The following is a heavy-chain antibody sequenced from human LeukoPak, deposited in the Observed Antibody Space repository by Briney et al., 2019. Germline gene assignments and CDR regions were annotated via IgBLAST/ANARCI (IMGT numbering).Heavy chain of an antibody. CDR2: INPNSGGT. D-gene: IGHD3-9*01. CDR1: VYTFTGYY. V-gene: IGHV1-2*02. Sequence: GASVKVSCKASVYTFTGYYMHWGRQAPGQGLEWRGWINPNSGGTNYAQKFQGRVTMTRDTSISTAYMELSRLRSDDTAVYYCARGTFDWLSPHFDYWGQGTLVTVSS. J-gene: IGHJ4*02. CDR3: ARGTFDWLSPHFDY.